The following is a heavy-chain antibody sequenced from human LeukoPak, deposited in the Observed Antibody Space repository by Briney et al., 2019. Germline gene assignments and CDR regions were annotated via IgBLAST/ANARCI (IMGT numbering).Heavy chain of an antibody. D-gene: IGHD3-3*01. J-gene: IGHJ6*04. Sequence: GGSLTLSFAAPGFPFIASWMSWVRRAPGKGLEWVGRIKRINDGGTTEYAAPVKGRFTISRDDSKNMLFLQMNSLKTEDTAVYYCTAEKFFALDVWGKGTSVTVSS. CDR2: IKRINDGGTT. V-gene: IGHV3-15*01. CDR1: GFPFIASW. CDR3: TAEKFFALDV.